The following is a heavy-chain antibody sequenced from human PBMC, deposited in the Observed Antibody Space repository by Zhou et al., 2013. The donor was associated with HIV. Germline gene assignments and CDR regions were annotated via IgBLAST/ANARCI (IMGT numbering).Heavy chain of an antibody. CDR3: ARALSTTWNAGGYYYMDV. J-gene: IGHJ6*03. Sequence: QVQLVQSGAEVKKPGSSVKVSCKASGDTFSRYAISWVRQAPGQGPEWMGGIIPIFGTTNYAQRFQGRLTITTDKATSTVYMDLSSLTSDDTAVYYCARALSTTWNAGGYYYMDVWGKGTAVTVSS. CDR2: IIPIFGTT. D-gene: IGHD2-2*01. V-gene: IGHV1-69*05. CDR1: GDTFSRYA.